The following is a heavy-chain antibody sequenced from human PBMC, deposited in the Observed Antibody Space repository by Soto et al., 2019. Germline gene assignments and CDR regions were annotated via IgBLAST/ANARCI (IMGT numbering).Heavy chain of an antibody. CDR2: IKQDGSGK. J-gene: IGHJ4*02. CDR1: GFTFSSYW. Sequence: EVQLVDSGGGLGQPGGSLRLSCAASGFTFSSYWMTWVRQAPGKGLEWVANIKQDGSGKNYVDSVKGRFTISRDNAKNSVSLQMNSLRAEDTAVYYCARGRHYYGSGSDSLDYWGQGTLVTVSS. CDR3: ARGRHYYGSGSDSLDY. V-gene: IGHV3-7*03. D-gene: IGHD3-10*01.